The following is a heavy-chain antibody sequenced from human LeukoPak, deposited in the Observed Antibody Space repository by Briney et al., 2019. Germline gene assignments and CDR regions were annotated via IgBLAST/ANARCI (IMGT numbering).Heavy chain of an antibody. D-gene: IGHD2-15*01. CDR1: GFPFNAYM. J-gene: IGHJ4*02. CDR2: ISSSSAYI. CDR3: ATPKCYYCSETNSYFDR. V-gene: IGHV3-21*01. Sequence: GGSLRLSCAASGFPFNAYMIHWLRQAPGKGLEWVSSISSSSAYIFYADSVKGRFTISRSNADNSLYLQMNSLRAEDTAVYLCATPKCYYCSETNSYFDRWGQGTLVTVSS.